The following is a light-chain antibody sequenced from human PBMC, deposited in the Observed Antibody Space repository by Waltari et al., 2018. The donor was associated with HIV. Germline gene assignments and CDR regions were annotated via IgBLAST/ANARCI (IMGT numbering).Light chain of an antibody. CDR3: CSYAGSSTYV. CDR1: SSDVGSYNL. J-gene: IGLJ1*01. CDR2: EVS. V-gene: IGLV2-23*02. Sequence: QSALTQPASVSGSPGQPSTTSCPGTSSDVGSYNLASWYQQHPGKAPKLMIYEVSKRPSGVSNRFSGSKSGNTASLTISGLQAEDEADYYCCSYAGSSTYVFGTGTKVTVL.